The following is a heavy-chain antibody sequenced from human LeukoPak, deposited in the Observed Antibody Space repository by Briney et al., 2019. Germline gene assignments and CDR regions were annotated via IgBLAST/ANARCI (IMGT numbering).Heavy chain of an antibody. CDR1: GFTFNSYN. V-gene: IGHV3-33*01. Sequence: GRSLRLSCAASGFTFNSYNIHWVRQAPGKGLEWVAVIWYDGTEKRYADSVKGRFTISRDNSKNTLYLEMNSLRAEDTAVYYCARSLRVVVYFDYWGQGTLVTVSS. CDR2: IWYDGTEK. CDR3: ARSLRVVVYFDY. D-gene: IGHD3-22*01. J-gene: IGHJ4*02.